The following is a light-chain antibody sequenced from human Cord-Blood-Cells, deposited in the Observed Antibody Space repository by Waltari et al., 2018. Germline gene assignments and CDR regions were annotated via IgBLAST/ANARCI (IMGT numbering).Light chain of an antibody. V-gene: IGKV1-13*02. Sequence: AIQLTQSPSSLSASVGDRVTITCRASQGISSALAWYQQKPGKAPKLLIYDASSLESGVPSRFSGIGSGTDFTLTISSLQPEDFATYYCQQFNSYPHTFTFGPGTKVDIK. J-gene: IGKJ3*01. CDR1: QGISSA. CDR2: DAS. CDR3: QQFNSYPHTFT.